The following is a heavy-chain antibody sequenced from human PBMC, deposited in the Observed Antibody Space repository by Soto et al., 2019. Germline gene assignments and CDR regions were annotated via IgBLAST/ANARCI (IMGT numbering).Heavy chain of an antibody. CDR1: GGSISSGGYY. V-gene: IGHV4-31*03. J-gene: IGHJ5*02. Sequence: QVQLQESGPGLVKPSQTLSLTCTVSGGSISSGGYYWSWIRQHPGKGLEWFGYIYYSGSTYYNPSLKSRVTISVDTSKNQFSLKLSSVTAADTAVYYCARKDPSCSSTSCSGWFDPWGQGTLVTVSS. CDR3: ARKDPSCSSTSCSGWFDP. D-gene: IGHD2-2*01. CDR2: IYYSGST.